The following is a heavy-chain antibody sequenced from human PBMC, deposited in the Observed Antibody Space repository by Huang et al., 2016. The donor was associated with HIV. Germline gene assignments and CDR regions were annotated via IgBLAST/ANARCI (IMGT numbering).Heavy chain of an antibody. V-gene: IGHV3-48*01. D-gene: IGHD3-22*01. J-gene: IGHJ4*02. Sequence: EVQLVESGGALVQPGGSLKLSCVVSGFDFSKYSMNWVRQAPGKGLEWVSYISVTSSSIYYADSGKGRVTISRDNAKNSVLLQMRSLRAEDTALYYCARTEMEYYYGSSGYYPDYWGQGTQVTVSS. CDR2: ISVTSSSI. CDR1: GFDFSKYS. CDR3: ARTEMEYYYGSSGYYPDY.